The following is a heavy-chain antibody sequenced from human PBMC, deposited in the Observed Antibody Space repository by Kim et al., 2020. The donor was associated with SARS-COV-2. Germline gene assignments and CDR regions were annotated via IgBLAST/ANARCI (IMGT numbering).Heavy chain of an antibody. D-gene: IGHD3-10*01. J-gene: IGHJ4*02. CDR2: IYHSGST. Sequence: SETLSLTCAVSGGSISSGGYSWSWIRQPPGKGLEWIGYIYHSGSTYYNPSLKSRVTISVDRSKNQFSLKLSSVTAADTAVYYCARDFHYGSGSRYYFDYWGQGTLVTVSS. CDR3: ARDFHYGSGSRYYFDY. CDR1: GGSISSGGYS. V-gene: IGHV4-30-2*01.